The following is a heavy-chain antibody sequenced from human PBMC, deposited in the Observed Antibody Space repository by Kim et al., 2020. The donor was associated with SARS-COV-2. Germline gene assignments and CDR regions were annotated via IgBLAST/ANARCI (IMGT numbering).Heavy chain of an antibody. CDR2: ISGGGSST. J-gene: IGHJ4*02. CDR3: AKGGVVVVAATPVSFDY. D-gene: IGHD2-15*01. CDR1: GFTFSSYA. Sequence: GGSLRLSCAASGFTFSSYAMSWVRQAPGKGLEWVSAISGGGSSTYYADSVKGRFTISRDNSKNTLYLQMNSLRAEDTAVYYCAKGGVVVVAATPVSFDYWGEGTLVTVSS. V-gene: IGHV3-23*01.